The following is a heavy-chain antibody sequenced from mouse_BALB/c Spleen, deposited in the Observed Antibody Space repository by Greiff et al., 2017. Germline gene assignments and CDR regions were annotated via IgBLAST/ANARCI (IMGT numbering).Heavy chain of an antibody. J-gene: IGHJ2*01. CDR3: AREGVYGNMYFDY. D-gene: IGHD2-1*01. V-gene: IGHV1S127*01. CDR1: GYTFTSYW. Sequence: VKLQESGPELVRPGASVKMSCKASGYTFTSYWMHWVKQRPGQGLEWIGMIDPSNSETRLNQKFKDKATLNVDKSSNTAYMQLSSLTSEDSAVYYCAREGVYGNMYFDYWGQGTTLTVSS. CDR2: IDPSNSET.